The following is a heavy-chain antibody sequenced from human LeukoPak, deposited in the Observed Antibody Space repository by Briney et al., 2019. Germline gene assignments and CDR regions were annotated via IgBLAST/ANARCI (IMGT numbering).Heavy chain of an antibody. D-gene: IGHD3-22*01. V-gene: IGHV4-59*01. Sequence: SETLSLTCAVYGGSFSGYYWSWIRQPPGKGLEWIGYIYYSGSTNYNPSLKSRVTISVDTSKNQFSLKLSSVTAADTAVYYCARVDDSSGYLVDYWGQGTLVTVSS. CDR1: GGSFSGYY. CDR2: IYYSGST. CDR3: ARVDDSSGYLVDY. J-gene: IGHJ4*02.